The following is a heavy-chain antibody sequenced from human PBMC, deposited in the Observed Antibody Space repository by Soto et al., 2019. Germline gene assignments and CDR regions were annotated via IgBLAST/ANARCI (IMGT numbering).Heavy chain of an antibody. CDR1: GSTFSSYG. CDR2: ISYDGSNK. V-gene: IGHV3-30*18. D-gene: IGHD6-13*01. Sequence: PVGSLRLSCAASGSTFSSYGMHWVRQAPGKGLEWVAVISYDGSNKYYADSVKGRFTISRDNSKNTLYLQMNSLRAEDTAVYYCAKVGEMYSSSWYCDYWGQGTLVTVSS. J-gene: IGHJ4*02. CDR3: AKVGEMYSSSWYCDY.